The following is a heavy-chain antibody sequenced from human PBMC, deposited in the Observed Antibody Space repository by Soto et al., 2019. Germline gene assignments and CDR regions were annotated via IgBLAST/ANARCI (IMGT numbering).Heavy chain of an antibody. Sequence: EVQLLESGGGLVQPGGSLRLSCAASGFTFSSYAMSWVRQAPGKGLEWVSAISGSGGSTYYADSVKGRFTISRDNSKNPLYLQMNSLRAEDTAIYYCAKDGNPIPYLTGYYRPGWFDPWGQGTLVTVSS. CDR1: GFTFSSYA. J-gene: IGHJ5*02. CDR3: AKDGNPIPYLTGYYRPGWFDP. D-gene: IGHD3-9*01. V-gene: IGHV3-23*01. CDR2: ISGSGGST.